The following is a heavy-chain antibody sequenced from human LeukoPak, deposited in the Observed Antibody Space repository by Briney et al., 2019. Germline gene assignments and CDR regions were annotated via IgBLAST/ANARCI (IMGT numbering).Heavy chain of an antibody. V-gene: IGHV1-2*02. D-gene: IGHD3-10*01. CDR2: INPNSGGT. CDR1: GYTFTGYY. Sequence: ASVKVSCKASGYTFTGYYMHWVRQAPGQGLEWMGWINPNSGGTNYAQKFQGRVTMTRDTSISTAYMELSRLRSDDTAVYYCARGGDPDYYGSGSSLAYWGQGTLVTVSS. CDR3: ARGGDPDYYGSGSSLAY. J-gene: IGHJ4*02.